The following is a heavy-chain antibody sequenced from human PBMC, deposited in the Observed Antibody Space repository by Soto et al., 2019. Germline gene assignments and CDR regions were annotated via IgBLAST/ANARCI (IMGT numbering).Heavy chain of an antibody. V-gene: IGHV3-23*01. J-gene: IGHJ6*02. D-gene: IGHD3-9*01. CDR3: ARVFYYDIRTGKRYNMDD. CDR1: GFTFINYA. CDR2: MSGSGGST. Sequence: VQLLESGGDLVQPGGSLRLSCEASGFTFINYAMSWVRQAPGKGLEWVSVMSGSGGSTNYADSAKGRFTISRDNSRDTLYLQINSLRAEDTAVYYCARVFYYDIRTGKRYNMDDWGQGTTVIVSS.